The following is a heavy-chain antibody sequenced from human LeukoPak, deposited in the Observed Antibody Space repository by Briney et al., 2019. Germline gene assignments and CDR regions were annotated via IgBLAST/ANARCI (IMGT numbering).Heavy chain of an antibody. Sequence: GASVKDSCKVSRYTLTELSMHWVRQAPGKGLEWMGGFDPEDGETIYAQKFQGRVTMTEDTSTDTAYMELSSLRSEDTAVYYCATFDGYPYYLDYWGQGTLVTVSS. CDR3: ATFDGYPYYLDY. J-gene: IGHJ4*02. D-gene: IGHD5-24*01. CDR1: RYTLTELS. V-gene: IGHV1-24*01. CDR2: FDPEDGET.